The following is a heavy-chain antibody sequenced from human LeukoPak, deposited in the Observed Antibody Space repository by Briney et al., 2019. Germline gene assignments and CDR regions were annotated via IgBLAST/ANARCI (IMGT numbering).Heavy chain of an antibody. D-gene: IGHD3-22*01. Sequence: ASVKVSCKASGYTFTSYGISWVRQAPGQGLERMGWISAYNGNTNYAQKLQGRVTMTTDTSTSTAYMELRSLRSDDTAVYYCARGYDSSGYQPTDLDYWGQGTLVTVSS. J-gene: IGHJ4*02. CDR1: GYTFTSYG. CDR2: ISAYNGNT. V-gene: IGHV1-18*01. CDR3: ARGYDSSGYQPTDLDY.